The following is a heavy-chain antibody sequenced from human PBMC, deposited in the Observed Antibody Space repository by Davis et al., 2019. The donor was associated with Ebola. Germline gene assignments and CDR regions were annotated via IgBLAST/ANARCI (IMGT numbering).Heavy chain of an antibody. V-gene: IGHV4-39*07. D-gene: IGHD3-3*01. CDR3: ASLITIFGVVISWGSGGYYFDY. CDR1: GGSISSSSYY. Sequence: SETLSLTCTVSGGSISSSSYYWAWIRQPPGMGLEWIGSIYYSGSTYYNPSLKSRVTISVDTSKNQFSLKLSSVTAADTAVYYCASLITIFGVVISWGSGGYYFDYWGQGTLVTVSS. J-gene: IGHJ4*02. CDR2: IYYSGST.